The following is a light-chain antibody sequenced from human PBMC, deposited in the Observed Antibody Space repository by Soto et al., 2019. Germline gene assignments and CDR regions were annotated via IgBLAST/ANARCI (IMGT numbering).Light chain of an antibody. Sequence: QSLLTQPASVSGSPGQSITISCTKTSGDVGSYNLVSWYQHHPGKAPKFIIYEGNKRPSGVSNRFSGSKSGNTASLTISGLQAEDEADYYCCSYAGSRIYVFGTGTKLTVL. CDR2: EGN. CDR3: CSYAGSRIYV. J-gene: IGLJ1*01. CDR1: SGDVGSYNL. V-gene: IGLV2-23*01.